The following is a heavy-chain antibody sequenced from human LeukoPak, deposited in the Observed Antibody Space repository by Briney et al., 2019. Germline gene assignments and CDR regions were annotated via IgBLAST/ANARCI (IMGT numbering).Heavy chain of an antibody. Sequence: QLGGSLRFPCAASGFTFSSYARTGSGQAPGKGLDWFSYISRIGRTIYYAASVKGRFTISRDNAKNSLYLQMNSLRAEDTAVYYCARVGGSGSYYTSAVCYYGMGVWGKGTTVTVSS. CDR2: ISRIGRTI. CDR3: ARVGGSGSYYTSAVCYYGMGV. CDR1: GFTFSSYA. V-gene: IGHV3-48*03. D-gene: IGHD3-10*01. J-gene: IGHJ6*04.